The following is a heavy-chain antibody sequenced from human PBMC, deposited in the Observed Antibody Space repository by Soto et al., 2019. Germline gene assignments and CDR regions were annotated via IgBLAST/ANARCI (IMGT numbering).Heavy chain of an antibody. CDR1: GFSLTTSGVS. CDR2: ISWNDDR. J-gene: IGHJ2*01. CDR3: AHGGGWSGYYRYWDFDL. V-gene: IGHV2-5*01. Sequence: QITLKESGPTLVKPTQTLTLTCTFSGFSLTTSGVSVGWIRQPPGKALEGLALISWNDDRRYSPSLKSRLTITKDTSRNQVVLIMTNMDPVDTATYYCAHGGGWSGYYRYWDFDLWGRGTLVTVSS. D-gene: IGHD3-3*01.